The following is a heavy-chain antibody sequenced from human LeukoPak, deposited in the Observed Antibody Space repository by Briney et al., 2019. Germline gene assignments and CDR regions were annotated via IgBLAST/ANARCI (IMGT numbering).Heavy chain of an antibody. Sequence: SQTLSLTCTVSGGSISSGSYYWSWIRQPAGKGLEWIGRIYTSGSTNYNPSLKSRVTISVDTSKNQFSLKLSSVTAADTAVYYCARDLTANDAFDIWGHGTMVTVSS. V-gene: IGHV4-61*02. CDR3: ARDLTANDAFDI. CDR2: IYTSGST. D-gene: IGHD2-21*02. J-gene: IGHJ3*02. CDR1: GGSISSGSYY.